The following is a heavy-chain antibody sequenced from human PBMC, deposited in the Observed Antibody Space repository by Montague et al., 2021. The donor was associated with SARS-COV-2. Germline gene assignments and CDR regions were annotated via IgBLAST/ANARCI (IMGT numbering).Heavy chain of an antibody. D-gene: IGHD6-13*01. Sequence: SLRLSCAASGFTATSYYMNWVRQAPGKGLEWVSNIFSDGSRWYTDSAEGRFTISRDNSENTVLLQMNSLRVEDTAVYFCAREDGRGGSSWYLYWGQGTLVTVSS. V-gene: IGHV3-66*02. CDR1: GFTATSYY. J-gene: IGHJ4*02. CDR3: AREDGRGGSSWYLY. CDR2: IFSDGSR.